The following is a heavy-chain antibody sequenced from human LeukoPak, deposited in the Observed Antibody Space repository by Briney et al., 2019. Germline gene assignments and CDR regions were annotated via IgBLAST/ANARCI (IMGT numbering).Heavy chain of an antibody. D-gene: IGHD3-10*01. CDR2: INPNSGGT. Sequence: ASVKVSCKASGYTFTGYYMHWVRQAPAQGLEWMGWINPNSGGTNYAQKFQGRVTMTRDTSISTAYMELSRLRSDDTAVYYCARSLLCFGESNYFDYWGQGTLVTVSS. J-gene: IGHJ4*02. CDR1: GYTFTGYY. CDR3: ARSLLCFGESNYFDY. V-gene: IGHV1-2*02.